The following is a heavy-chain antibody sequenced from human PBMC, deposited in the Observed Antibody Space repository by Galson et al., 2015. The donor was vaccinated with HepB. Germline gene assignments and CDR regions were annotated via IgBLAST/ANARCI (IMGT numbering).Heavy chain of an antibody. V-gene: IGHV3-30*03. Sequence: SLRLSCAASGFTFSSYGMHWVRQAPGKGLEWVAVISYDGSNKYYADSVKGRFTISRDNSKNTLYLQMNSLRAEDTAVYYCARGYCSSTSCYAGASGAFDYWGQGTLVTVSS. CDR3: ARGYCSSTSCYAGASGAFDY. CDR2: ISYDGSNK. CDR1: GFTFSSYG. J-gene: IGHJ4*02. D-gene: IGHD2-2*01.